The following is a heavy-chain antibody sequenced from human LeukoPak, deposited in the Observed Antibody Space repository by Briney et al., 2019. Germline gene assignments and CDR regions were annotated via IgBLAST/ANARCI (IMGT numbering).Heavy chain of an antibody. CDR3: ARSLHISAPFDV. V-gene: IGHV4-39*01. CDR1: GGSISSGSYY. D-gene: IGHD2-21*01. CDR2: IYYSGST. J-gene: IGHJ4*02. Sequence: SETLSLTCTVSGGSISSGSYYWGWIRQPPGKGLEWIGSIYYSGSTYYNPSLESRVTISVDTSNNQFSLKLSSVTAADTAVYYCARSLHISAPFDVWGQGTLVTVSS.